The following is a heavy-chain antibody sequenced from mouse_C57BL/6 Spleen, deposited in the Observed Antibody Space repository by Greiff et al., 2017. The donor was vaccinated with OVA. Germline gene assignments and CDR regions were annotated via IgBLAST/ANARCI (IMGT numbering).Heavy chain of an antibody. CDR3: ARDYYGSSWYFDV. V-gene: IGHV5-4*01. J-gene: IGHJ1*03. D-gene: IGHD1-1*01. CDR2: ISDGGSYT. CDR1: GFTFSSYA. Sequence: QRVESGGGLVKPGGSLKLSCAASGFTFSSYAMSWVRQTPEKRLEWVATISDGGSYTYYPDNVKGRFTISRDNAKNNLYLQMSHLKSEDTAMYYCARDYYGSSWYFDVWGTGTTVTVSS.